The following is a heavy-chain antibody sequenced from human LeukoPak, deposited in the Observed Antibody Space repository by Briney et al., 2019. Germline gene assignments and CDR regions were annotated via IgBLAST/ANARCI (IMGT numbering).Heavy chain of an antibody. CDR1: GYSFSNFW. CDR2: IYPGDSDT. CDR3: AIRLAAAGISAFDI. D-gene: IGHD6-13*01. V-gene: IGHV5-51*01. Sequence: GESLKISCKGSGYSFSNFWIGWVRQMPGKGLEWMGIIYPGDSDTRYSPSFQGQVTISADKSISTAYLQWSSLKASDTAMYYCAIRLAAAGISAFDIWGQGTMVTVSS. J-gene: IGHJ3*02.